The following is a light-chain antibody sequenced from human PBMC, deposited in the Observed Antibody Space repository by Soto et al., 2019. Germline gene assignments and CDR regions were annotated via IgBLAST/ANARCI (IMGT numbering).Light chain of an antibody. CDR2: DAF. CDR3: QQRSNWPIT. Sequence: DIVLTQSPATLSLSPGERATLSCRASQSVSTYLAWYQQKPGQAPRLLIYDAFTRATGIPARFSGSGSGTDFTLTISSLEPEDFAVYYCQQRSNWPITFGQGTRLEIK. V-gene: IGKV3-11*01. J-gene: IGKJ5*01. CDR1: QSVSTY.